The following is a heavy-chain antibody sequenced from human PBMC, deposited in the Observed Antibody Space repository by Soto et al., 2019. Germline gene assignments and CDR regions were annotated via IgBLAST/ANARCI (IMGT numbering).Heavy chain of an antibody. J-gene: IGHJ5*02. D-gene: IGHD3-10*01. CDR2: IYYSGST. CDR3: ARQMVRGVIVPHLGWFDP. V-gene: IGHV4-39*01. CDR1: GGSISSSSYY. Sequence: PSETLSLTCTVSGGSISSSSYYWGWIRQPPGKGLEWIGSIYYSGSTYYNPSLKSRVTISVDTSKNQFSLKLSSVTAAGTAVYYCARQMVRGVIVPHLGWFDPWGQGTLVTVSS.